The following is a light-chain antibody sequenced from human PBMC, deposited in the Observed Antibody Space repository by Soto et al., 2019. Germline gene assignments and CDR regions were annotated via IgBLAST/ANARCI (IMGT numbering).Light chain of an antibody. V-gene: IGKV3-20*01. CDR3: HQSDYGVDT. CDR1: QSVRNNS. J-gene: IGKJ2*01. Sequence: EIVLTQSPGTLSLSPGERATLSCRASQSVRNNSLAWYQQHSVQAPRLLMFCTSSRATGIPDRFSGSGSGTDFNLTISSPVPEDSAVYMYHQSDYGVDTVGKGTKLEIK. CDR2: CTS.